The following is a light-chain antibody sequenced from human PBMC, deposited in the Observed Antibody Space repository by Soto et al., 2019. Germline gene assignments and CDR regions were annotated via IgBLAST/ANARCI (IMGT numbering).Light chain of an antibody. CDR2: EVS. Sequence: QSALTQPPSASGSPGQSVTISCTGTSSDVGSYNYVSWYQQPPGKAPQLMIYEVSKRPSGVPDRFSGSKSGNTASLTVSGLQAEDEADYYCSLYAGSNNVVFGGGTKLTVL. V-gene: IGLV2-8*01. CDR1: SSDVGSYNY. CDR3: SLYAGSNNVV. J-gene: IGLJ2*01.